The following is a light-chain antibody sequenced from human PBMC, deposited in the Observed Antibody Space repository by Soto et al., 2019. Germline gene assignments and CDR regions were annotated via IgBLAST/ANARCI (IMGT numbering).Light chain of an antibody. V-gene: IGKV1-12*02. Sequence: DIEMTQSPPSVSASVGERVTITCRASQGISSWLAWYQQKPGEAPKLLIYAASSLQSGVPSRFSGTGSGTDFTLTISSLQPEDSATYYCQQGSSFPSITFGQGTRLEIK. J-gene: IGKJ5*01. CDR1: QGISSW. CDR3: QQGSSFPSIT. CDR2: AAS.